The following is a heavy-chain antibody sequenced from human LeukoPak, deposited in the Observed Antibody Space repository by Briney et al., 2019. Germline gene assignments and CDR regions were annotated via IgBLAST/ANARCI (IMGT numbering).Heavy chain of an antibody. D-gene: IGHD3-10*01. CDR1: GFTFSSYE. CDR3: ARHRELRYYMDV. V-gene: IGHV3-48*03. Sequence: GGSLRLSCAASGFTFSSYEVNWVRQAPGQGLEWVSYISSSGRTLYYADSVKGRLTISRDNAENSLYLQMNSLRAEDTAVYYCARHRELRYYMDVWGKGTAVTVSS. CDR2: ISSSGRTL. J-gene: IGHJ6*03.